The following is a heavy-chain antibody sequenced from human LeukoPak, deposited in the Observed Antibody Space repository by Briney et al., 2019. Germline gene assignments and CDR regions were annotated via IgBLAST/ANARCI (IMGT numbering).Heavy chain of an antibody. CDR2: IYYSGST. D-gene: IGHD3-3*01. CDR1: GGSISSSSYY. Sequence: SETLSLTCTVSGGSISSSSYYWGWIRQPPGKGLEWIGSIYYSGSTYYNPSLKSRVTISVDPSKNQFSLKLSSVTAADTAVYYCARLPRNPTYYDFWSGENPLDYWGQGTLVTVSS. CDR3: ARLPRNPTYYDFWSGENPLDY. J-gene: IGHJ4*02. V-gene: IGHV4-39*01.